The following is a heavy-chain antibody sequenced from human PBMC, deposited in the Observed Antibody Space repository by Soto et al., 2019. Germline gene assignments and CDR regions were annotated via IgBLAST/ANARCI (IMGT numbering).Heavy chain of an antibody. CDR2: NIPVSPIA. Sequence: GXSAKVSLKASGRIFMSFGLNWVRQGPGQGLEWMGGNIPVSPIANYAQRFQGRVTITADKSTSTAYMELSSLRSEDTAVYFCARGRDDFYYYAMDVWGQGTTVTVSS. CDR3: ARGRDDFYYYAMDV. CDR1: GRIFMSFG. V-gene: IGHV1-69*10. J-gene: IGHJ6*02.